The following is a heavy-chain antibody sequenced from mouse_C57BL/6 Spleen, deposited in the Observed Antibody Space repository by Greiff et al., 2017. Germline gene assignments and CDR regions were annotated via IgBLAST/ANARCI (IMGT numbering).Heavy chain of an antibody. D-gene: IGHD1-1*01. CDR3: ERHNYGSSHDAMDY. Sequence: EVKLVESGGGLVKPGGSLKLSCAASGFTFSSYTMSWVRQTPEKRLEWVATISGGGGNTYYPDSVKGRFTISRDNAKNTLYLKMSSLRSEDTTLYYCERHNYGSSHDAMDYWGQGTSVTVSS. V-gene: IGHV5-9*01. CDR1: GFTFSSYT. J-gene: IGHJ4*01. CDR2: ISGGGGNT.